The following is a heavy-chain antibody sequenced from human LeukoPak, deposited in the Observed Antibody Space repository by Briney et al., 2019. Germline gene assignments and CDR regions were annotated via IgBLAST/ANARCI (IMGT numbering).Heavy chain of an antibody. J-gene: IGHJ4*02. V-gene: IGHV4-34*01. D-gene: IGHD2-15*01. Sequence: SETLSLTCAVYGGSFSGYYWSWIRQPPGKGLEWIGEINHSGSTNYNPSLKSRVTISVDTSTNQFSLKLSSVTAADTAVYYCARGKFTGYCSGGSCYSAAHFDYWGQGTLVTVSS. CDR1: GGSFSGYY. CDR2: INHSGST. CDR3: ARGKFTGYCSGGSCYSAAHFDY.